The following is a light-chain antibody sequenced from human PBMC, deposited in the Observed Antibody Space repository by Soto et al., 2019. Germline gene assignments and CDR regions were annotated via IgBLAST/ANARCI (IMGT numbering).Light chain of an antibody. CDR3: QQLNSYPPT. V-gene: IGKV1-9*01. Sequence: DIQLTQSPSFLSASVGDRVTITCRASQGISSYLAWYQQKPGKAPKLLIYAASTLQSGVPSRFSGSGSGTEFTLTISRLQPADFATYYCQQLNSYPPTFGQGTKLEIK. J-gene: IGKJ2*01. CDR2: AAS. CDR1: QGISSY.